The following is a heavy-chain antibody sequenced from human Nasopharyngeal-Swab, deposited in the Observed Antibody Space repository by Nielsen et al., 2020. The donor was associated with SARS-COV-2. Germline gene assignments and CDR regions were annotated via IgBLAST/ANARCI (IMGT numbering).Heavy chain of an antibody. D-gene: IGHD3-10*01. Sequence: VGSLRLSCAASGFTFSSYAMSWVRQAPGKGLEWVSAISGSGGSTYYADSVKGRFTISKDNSKNTLYLQMNSLRAEDTAVYYCAKPVLLWFGEFSPLDAFDIWGQGTMVTVSS. V-gene: IGHV3-23*01. CDR1: GFTFSSYA. J-gene: IGHJ3*02. CDR3: AKPVLLWFGEFSPLDAFDI. CDR2: ISGSGGST.